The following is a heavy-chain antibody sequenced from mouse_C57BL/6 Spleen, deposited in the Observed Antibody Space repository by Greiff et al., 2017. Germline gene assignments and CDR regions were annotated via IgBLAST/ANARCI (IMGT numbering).Heavy chain of an antibody. CDR2: IDPSDSYT. CDR3: ARLGDYDAY. J-gene: IGHJ3*01. Sequence: QVQLQQPGAELVMPGASVKLSCKASGYTFTSYWMHWVKQRPGQGLEWIGEIDPSDSYTNYNQKFKGKSTLTVDKSSSTAYLQLSSLTSEDSAVDYCARLGDYDAYWGQGTLVTVSA. CDR1: GYTFTSYW. V-gene: IGHV1-69*01. D-gene: IGHD2-4*01.